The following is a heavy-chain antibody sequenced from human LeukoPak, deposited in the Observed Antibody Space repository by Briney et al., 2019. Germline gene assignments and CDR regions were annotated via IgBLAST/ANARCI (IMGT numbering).Heavy chain of an antibody. CDR1: GYTFTEYY. D-gene: IGHD4-17*01. Sequence: ASVKVSCKASGYTFTEYYMHWVRQAPGQGLEWMGWINPNSGGTNYAQKFQGRVTMTRDTSISTAYMELSRVRSDDTAVYFCAVTTVTTDDYWGQGTLVTVSS. CDR2: INPNSGGT. CDR3: AVTTVTTDDY. V-gene: IGHV1-2*02. J-gene: IGHJ4*02.